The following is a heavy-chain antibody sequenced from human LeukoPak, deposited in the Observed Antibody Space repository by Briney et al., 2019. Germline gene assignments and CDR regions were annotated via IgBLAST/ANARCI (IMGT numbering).Heavy chain of an antibody. CDR2: IYSSGNT. D-gene: IGHD1-1*01. V-gene: IGHV4-39*01. J-gene: IGHJ4*02. CDR1: GFTVSSNY. Sequence: PGGSLRLSCAASGFTVSSNYMSWIRQSPGRGLEWIASIYSSGNTHSNPSLKSRVSISVDTSKNQVSLKLYSVTASDAAIYYCARHLSGTTMSHYFDFWGQGTLVTVSS. CDR3: ARHLSGTTMSHYFDF.